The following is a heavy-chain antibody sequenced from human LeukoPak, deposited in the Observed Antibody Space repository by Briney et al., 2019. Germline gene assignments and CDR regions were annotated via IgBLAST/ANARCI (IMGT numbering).Heavy chain of an antibody. CDR3: ASEQGDSCYDLVY. Sequence: ASVKVSCKASGYTFTGYYMHWVRQAPGQGLEWMGWINPNSGGTNYAQKFQGRVIMTRDTSISTAYMELSRLRSDDTAVYYCASEQGDSCYDLVYWGQGTLVTVSS. V-gene: IGHV1-2*02. CDR1: GYTFTGYY. CDR2: INPNSGGT. J-gene: IGHJ4*02. D-gene: IGHD5-12*01.